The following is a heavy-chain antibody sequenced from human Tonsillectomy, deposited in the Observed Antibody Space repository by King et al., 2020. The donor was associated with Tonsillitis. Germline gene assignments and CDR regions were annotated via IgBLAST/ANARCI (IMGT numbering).Heavy chain of an antibody. Sequence: VQLQQWGAGLLKPSDTLSLTCAVYGGSFSGYYWIWIRQPPGKGLEWIGEINHSGITNYNPSLKSRVTISVDTSKNQFSLKLNSVTAADSAVYYCARGTAWDDTSGYHFDYWGQGTLVTVSS. CDR3: ARGTAWDDTSGYHFDY. D-gene: IGHD3-22*01. CDR1: GGSFSGYY. J-gene: IGHJ4*02. CDR2: INHSGIT. V-gene: IGHV4-34*01.